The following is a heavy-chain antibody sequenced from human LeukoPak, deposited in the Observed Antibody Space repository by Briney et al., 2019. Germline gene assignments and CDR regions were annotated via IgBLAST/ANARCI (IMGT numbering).Heavy chain of an antibody. CDR3: ARDGVYCSNGICYQKYYFDY. CDR2: IYTSGST. Sequence: PSETLSLTCTVSGGSISSCYWSWIRQPAGKGLEWIGHIYTSGSTNYNPSLKSRVTMSVDTSKNQFSLKLSSVTAADTAVYYCARDGVYCSNGICYQKYYFDYWGQGTLVTVSS. J-gene: IGHJ4*02. V-gene: IGHV4-4*07. CDR1: GGSISSCY. D-gene: IGHD2-8*01.